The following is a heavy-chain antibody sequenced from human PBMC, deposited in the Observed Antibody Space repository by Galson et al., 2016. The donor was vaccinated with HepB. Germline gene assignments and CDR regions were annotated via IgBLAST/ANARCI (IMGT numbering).Heavy chain of an antibody. V-gene: IGHV4-38-2*01. CDR3: ARSWGATDCHLFDI. J-gene: IGHJ4*02. CDR2: IYHDGDT. CDR1: GYSISSGYR. Sequence: SETLSLTCAVSGYSISSGYRWGWIRQPPGKGLEWIANIYHDGDTYYDPSLKSRATASVDTSKNQFSLRLTSVTAADTAVYYCARSWGATDCHLFDIWGQGALVTVSS. D-gene: IGHD1-26*01.